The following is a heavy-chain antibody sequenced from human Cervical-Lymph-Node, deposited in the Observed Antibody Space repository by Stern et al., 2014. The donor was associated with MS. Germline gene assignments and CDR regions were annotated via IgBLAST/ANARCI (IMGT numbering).Heavy chain of an antibody. D-gene: IGHD4-11*01. Sequence: EVQLLESGGGMVHPGGSLRLSCAASGFTFKDYAMHRLRQTPGKGLEWVAGIFWDGGSIGYEDSVRGRFIISRDNAKNSLFLQMDSLRPEDTALYYCAKDSGSVTAALAYWGQGTLVTVSS. CDR1: GFTFKDYA. V-gene: IGHV3-9*01. CDR2: IFWDGGSI. CDR3: AKDSGSVTAALAY. J-gene: IGHJ4*02.